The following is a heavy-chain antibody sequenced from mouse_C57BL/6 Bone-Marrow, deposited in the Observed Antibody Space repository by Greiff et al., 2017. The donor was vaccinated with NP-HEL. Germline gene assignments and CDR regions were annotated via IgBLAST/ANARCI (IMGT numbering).Heavy chain of an antibody. V-gene: IGHV1-81*01. CDR3: ATYYYGSSYVSDY. CDR2: IYPRSGNT. D-gene: IGHD1-1*01. Sequence: VQLQESGAELARPGASVKLSCKASGYTFTSYGISWVKQRTGQGLEWIGEIYPRSGNTYYNEKFKGKATLTADKSSSTAYMELRSLTSEDSAVYFCATYYYGSSYVSDYWGQGTTLTVSS. CDR1: GYTFTSYG. J-gene: IGHJ2*01.